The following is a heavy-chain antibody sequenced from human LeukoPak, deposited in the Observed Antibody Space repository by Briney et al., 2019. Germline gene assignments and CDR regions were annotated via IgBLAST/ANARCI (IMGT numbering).Heavy chain of an antibody. D-gene: IGHD2-2*01. CDR1: GYTFTSYG. CDR3: ARSVVPAADFDY. J-gene: IGHJ4*02. V-gene: IGHV1-18*01. CDR2: ISAYNGNT. Sequence: ASVKVSCKASGYTFTSYGISWVRQAPGQGLEWMGWISAYNGNTNYAQKLQGRVTMTTDTSTSTAYMELSSLRSEDTAVYYCARSVVPAADFDYWGQGTLVTVSS.